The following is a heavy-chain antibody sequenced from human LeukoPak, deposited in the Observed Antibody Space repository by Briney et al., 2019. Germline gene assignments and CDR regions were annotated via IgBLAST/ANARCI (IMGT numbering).Heavy chain of an antibody. CDR3: AKETVVVVAATPDAFDI. V-gene: IGHV3-23*01. Sequence: PSETLSLTCTVSGGSVSSYYWSWVRQAPGKGLEWVSGISGSGGSTHYADSVKDRFTISRDNSKNTLYLQMNSLRAEDTAVYYCAKETVVVVAATPDAFDIWGQGTMVTVSS. CDR2: ISGSGGST. J-gene: IGHJ3*02. D-gene: IGHD2-15*01. CDR1: GGSVSSYY.